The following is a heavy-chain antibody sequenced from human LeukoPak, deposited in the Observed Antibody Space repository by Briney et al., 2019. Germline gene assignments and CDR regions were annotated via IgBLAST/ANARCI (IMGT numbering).Heavy chain of an antibody. J-gene: IGHJ5*02. D-gene: IGHD3-3*01. Sequence: SETLSLTCSVSGGSISSYYRSWIRQPPGKGLEWIGYIYYSGSTTYNPSLKSRVTISVDTSKNQFSLKLSSVTAADTAVYYCARLGRITIFGVAPWGQGTLVTVSS. CDR3: ARLGRITIFGVAP. CDR2: IYYSGST. V-gene: IGHV4-59*12. CDR1: GGSISSYY.